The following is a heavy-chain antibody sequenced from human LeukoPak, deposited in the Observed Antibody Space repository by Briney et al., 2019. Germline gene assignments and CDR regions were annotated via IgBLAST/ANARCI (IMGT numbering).Heavy chain of an antibody. J-gene: IGHJ4*02. CDR3: ARLRGDRTAMLNY. V-gene: IGHV4-4*09. CDR2: ISTSAGT. Sequence: SETLSLTCTVSGDSISSSYWSWIRQPPGKGLESIGFISTSAGTDYNPSLKSRVTISIDTSKNHFSLTLSSVTAADTAVYYSARLRGDRTAMLNYWGQGTLVTVSS. CDR1: GDSISSSY. D-gene: IGHD5-18*01.